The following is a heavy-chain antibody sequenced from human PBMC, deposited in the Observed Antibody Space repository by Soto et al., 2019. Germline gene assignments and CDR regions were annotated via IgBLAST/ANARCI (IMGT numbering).Heavy chain of an antibody. CDR3: AINEGRDVSNFDY. CDR2: FIPIFGTA. CDR1: GGIFTRYD. V-gene: IGHV1-69*01. Sequence: QVQLVQSGAEVQKPGSSVKVSCKASGGIFTRYDIRWVRQAPGQGLEWMGAFIPIFGTANYAQKFQGRLTITADASTSTAYMELSSLRSEDTAIYYCAINEGRDVSNFDYWGQGTLVTVSS. D-gene: IGHD2-15*01. J-gene: IGHJ4*02.